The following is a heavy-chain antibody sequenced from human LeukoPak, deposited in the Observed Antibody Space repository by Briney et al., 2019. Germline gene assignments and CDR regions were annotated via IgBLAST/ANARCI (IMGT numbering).Heavy chain of an antibody. Sequence: SETLSLTCTVSGGSISSSSYYWGWIRQPPGKGLEWIGSIYYSGSTYYNPSLKSRVTISVDTSKNQFSLKLSSVTAADTAVYYCARDLWGLGYCSGGSCLSAFDIWGQGTMVTVSS. D-gene: IGHD2-15*01. CDR1: GGSISSSSYY. V-gene: IGHV4-39*07. J-gene: IGHJ3*02. CDR3: ARDLWGLGYCSGGSCLSAFDI. CDR2: IYYSGST.